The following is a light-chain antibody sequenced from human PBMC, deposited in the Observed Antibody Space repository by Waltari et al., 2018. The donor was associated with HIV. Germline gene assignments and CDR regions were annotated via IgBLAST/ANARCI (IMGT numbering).Light chain of an antibody. V-gene: IGLV2-14*01. J-gene: IGLJ2*01. CDR2: VVY. CDR1: GQDIAFSDS. CDR3: SSPTNVDTVI. Sequence: QSALTPPASVSASPGQSITISCAGTGQDIAFSDSVSWYKHPPKKAPLLIIYVVYRRTSQIPLRFSGSKSGNTAYLITSGLQAEDEADYYCSSPTNVDTVIFGGGTNLAVL.